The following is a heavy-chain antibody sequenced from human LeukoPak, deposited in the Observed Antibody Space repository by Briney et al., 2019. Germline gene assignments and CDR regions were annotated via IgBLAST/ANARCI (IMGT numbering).Heavy chain of an antibody. D-gene: IGHD2-2*01. CDR3: TTRKEGYCSTTNCYALDY. CDR1: GFTFSNAW. Sequence: SGGSLRLLCAASGFTFSNAWMSWVRQAPGKGLEWVGRIKSKTDGGTTDYAAPVKGRFTISRDDSKNTLYLQMNSLKTEDTAVYYCTTRKEGYCSTTNCYALDYWGQGKVVIVSA. J-gene: IGHJ4*02. V-gene: IGHV3-15*01. CDR2: IKSKTDGGTT.